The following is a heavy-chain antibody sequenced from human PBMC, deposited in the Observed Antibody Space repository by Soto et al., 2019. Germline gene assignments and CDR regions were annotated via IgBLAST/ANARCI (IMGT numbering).Heavy chain of an antibody. J-gene: IGHJ6*02. D-gene: IGHD6-13*01. CDR1: GDSISSSNW. CDR3: ARYSASGLYYYFGLDV. V-gene: IGHV4-4*02. Sequence: QVQLQESGPGLVKPSGTLSLTCAVSGDSISSSNWWTWVRQPPGKGLEWIGDIYHTGITNYNPSLKSRVTILVDKSKNQFSLKLTSVTAADTAVYYFARYSASGLYYYFGLDVCGQGTTVTVSS. CDR2: IYHTGIT.